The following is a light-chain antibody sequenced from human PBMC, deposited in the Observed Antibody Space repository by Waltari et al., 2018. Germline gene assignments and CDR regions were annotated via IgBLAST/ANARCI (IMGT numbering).Light chain of an antibody. CDR2: ESS. CDR3: QHFYSYPCG. CDR1: QAISRS. Sequence: AIQLTQSPSSLSASVGDRVTMTCRASQAISRSVAWFQQKPGKVPKLLFIESSDLEDGVPTRFSGSGGGARFTLTISSLQPEDFATYYCQHFYSYPCGFGQGTRLEIK. J-gene: IGKJ5*01. V-gene: IGKV1-13*02.